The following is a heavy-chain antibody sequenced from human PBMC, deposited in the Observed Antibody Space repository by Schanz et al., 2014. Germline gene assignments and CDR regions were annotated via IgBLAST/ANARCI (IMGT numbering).Heavy chain of an antibody. CDR1: EFSFSSFG. CDR3: ARSRGFDSIFDF. V-gene: IGHV3-7*01. CDR2: IKQDGSEK. Sequence: EVQLVESGGGLVRPGGSLRLSCAASEFSFSSFGMNWVRQAPGKGLEWVANIKQDGSEKYYVDSVKGRFTISRDNAKNSLFLQMNSLRAEDTAVYYCARSRGFDSIFDFWGRGTLVTVSS. D-gene: IGHD5-12*01. J-gene: IGHJ4*02.